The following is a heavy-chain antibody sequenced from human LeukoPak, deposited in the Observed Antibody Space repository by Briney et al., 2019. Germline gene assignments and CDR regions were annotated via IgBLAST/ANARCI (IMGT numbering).Heavy chain of an antibody. Sequence: GGSLRLSCAASGFTFSSYEMNWVRQAPGKGLEWISYISIRSSTIYYADSVKGRFTISRDDAANSLYLQVNSLRVEDTALYYCARERPSGYSYGCDYWGQGTLVTVSS. V-gene: IGHV3-48*03. J-gene: IGHJ4*02. CDR3: ARERPSGYSYGCDY. D-gene: IGHD5-18*01. CDR2: ISIRSSTI. CDR1: GFTFSSYE.